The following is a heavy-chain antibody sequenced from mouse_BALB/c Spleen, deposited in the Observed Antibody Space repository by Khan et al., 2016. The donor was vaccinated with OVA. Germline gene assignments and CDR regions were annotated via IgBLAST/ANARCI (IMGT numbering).Heavy chain of an antibody. J-gene: IGHJ2*01. CDR1: GYTFTSYW. D-gene: IGHD3-2*02. CDR2: IYPGTDNS. Sequence: QVQLKQSGAELVRPGASVKLSCKTSGYTFTSYWIHWIKQRSGQGLEWIARIYPGTDNSYYNEKFKDKATLTADKSSSTAYMQLSSLKSEDSDVYFCAREEALDHFDHWGQGTTLTVSS. V-gene: IGHV1-76*01. CDR3: AREEALDHFDH.